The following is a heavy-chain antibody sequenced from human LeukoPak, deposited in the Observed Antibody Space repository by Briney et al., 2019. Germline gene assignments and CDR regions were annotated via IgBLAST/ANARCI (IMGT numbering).Heavy chain of an antibody. CDR2: INSDGSST. D-gene: IGHD3-10*01. V-gene: IGHV3-74*01. CDR3: VLATYYYGPFDP. J-gene: IGHJ5*02. CDR1: GFTFSSYW. Sequence: GGSLRLSCAASGFTFSSYWMHWVRQAPGKGLVWVSRINSDGSSTSYADSVKGRFTISRGNAKNMLYLQMNSLRAEDTAVYYCVLATYYYGPFDPWGQGTLVTVSS.